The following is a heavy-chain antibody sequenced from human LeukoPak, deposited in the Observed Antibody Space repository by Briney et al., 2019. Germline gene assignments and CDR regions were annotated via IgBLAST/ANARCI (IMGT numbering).Heavy chain of an antibody. CDR3: ARDSSSWGNYGMDV. V-gene: IGHV1-2*02. Sequence: ASVKVSCKASGYTFTGYYKHWVRQAPGQGLEWMGWINPNSGGTNYAQKFQGRVTMTRDTSISTAYMELSRLRSDDTAVYYCARDSSSWGNYGMDVWGQGTTVTVSS. CDR2: INPNSGGT. D-gene: IGHD6-13*01. CDR1: GYTFTGYY. J-gene: IGHJ6*02.